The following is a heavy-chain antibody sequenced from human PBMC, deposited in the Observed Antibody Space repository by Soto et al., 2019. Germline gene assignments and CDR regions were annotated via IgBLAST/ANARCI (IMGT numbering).Heavy chain of an antibody. CDR3: ARSARLLRYFDWLPDWDYYGMDV. Sequence: SETLSLTCTVSGGSISSGGYYWSWIRQHPGKGLEWIGYIYYSGSTYYNPSLKSRVTISVDTSKNQFSLKLSSVTAADTAVYYCARSARLLRYFDWLPDWDYYGMDVWGQGTTVTVSS. J-gene: IGHJ6*02. V-gene: IGHV4-31*03. D-gene: IGHD3-9*01. CDR1: GGSISSGGYY. CDR2: IYYSGST.